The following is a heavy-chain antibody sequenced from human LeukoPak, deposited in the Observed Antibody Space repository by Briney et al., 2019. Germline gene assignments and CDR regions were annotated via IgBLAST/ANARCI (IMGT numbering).Heavy chain of an antibody. D-gene: IGHD4-11*01. V-gene: IGHV3-23*01. J-gene: IGHJ5*02. CDR1: GFTFSSYA. Sequence: PGGSLRLSCAASGFTFSSYAMSWVPQAPGKGLEWVSAISGRGVSTYYADSVKGRFTISRDNSKNTLYLQMNSLRAEDTAFYYCANTTTETPGWFDPWGQGTLVTVSS. CDR2: ISGRGVST. CDR3: ANTTTETPGWFDP.